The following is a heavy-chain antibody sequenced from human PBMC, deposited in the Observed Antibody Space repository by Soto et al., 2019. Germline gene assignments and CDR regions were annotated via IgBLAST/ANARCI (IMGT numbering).Heavy chain of an antibody. CDR3: ASLIAARNFDY. J-gene: IGHJ4*02. D-gene: IGHD6-6*01. Sequence: GGSLRLSCAASGFTFSSYAMHWVRQAPGKGLEWVAVISYDGSNKYYADSVKGRFTISRDNSKNTLYLQMNSLRAEDTAVYYCASLIAARNFDYWGQGTLVTVSS. CDR1: GFTFSSYA. CDR2: ISYDGSNK. V-gene: IGHV3-30-3*01.